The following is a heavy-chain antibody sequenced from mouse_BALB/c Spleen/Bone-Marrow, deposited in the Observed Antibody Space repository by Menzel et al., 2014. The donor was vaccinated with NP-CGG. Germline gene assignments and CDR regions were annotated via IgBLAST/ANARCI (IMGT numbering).Heavy chain of an antibody. CDR1: GYTFTDHA. CDR3: EKCGKVRNDMDY. J-gene: IGHJ4*01. CDR2: ISGYYGDA. V-gene: IGHV1S137*01. Sequence: VKLMESGAKLVRPGVSVKISCKGSGYTFTDHAMHWVKRSHAKSLEWIGLISGYYGDAIYNQKFKGKATMTVDKSSSTAYMELARLTSEDSAIYYCEKCGKVRNDMDYWGQGTPITVSS. D-gene: IGHD1-3*01.